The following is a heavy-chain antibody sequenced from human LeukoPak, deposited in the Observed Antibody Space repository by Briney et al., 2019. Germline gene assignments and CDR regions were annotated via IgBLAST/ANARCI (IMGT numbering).Heavy chain of an antibody. J-gene: IGHJ4*02. CDR2: ISWNSGSI. D-gene: IGHD3-22*01. V-gene: IGHV3-9*01. Sequence: GRSLRLSCAASGFTFDDYAMHWFRQAPGKGLEGVSGISWNSGSIGYAASVKGRFTISRDNSKNTVSLQMNSLRAEDTAVYYCATDGDTSGYYYLDYWGQGTLVTVSS. CDR3: ATDGDTSGYYYLDY. CDR1: GFTFDDYA.